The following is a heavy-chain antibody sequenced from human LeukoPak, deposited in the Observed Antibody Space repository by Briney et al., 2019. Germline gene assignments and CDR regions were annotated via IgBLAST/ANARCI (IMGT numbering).Heavy chain of an antibody. D-gene: IGHD3-10*01. J-gene: IGHJ6*02. CDR3: ARDFYGSGFYYYYGMDV. CDR2: ISSSSSYI. V-gene: IGHV3-21*01. CDR1: GFTFSSYS. Sequence: GGSLRLSCAASGFTFSSYSMNWVRQAPGNGLEWVSSISSSSSYIYYADSVKGRFTISRDNAKNSLYLQMNSLRAEDTAVYYCARDFYGSGFYYYYGMDVWGQGTTVTVSS.